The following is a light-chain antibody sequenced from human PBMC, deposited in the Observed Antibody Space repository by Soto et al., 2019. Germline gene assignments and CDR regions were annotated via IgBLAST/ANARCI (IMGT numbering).Light chain of an antibody. CDR1: SSDVGGYNY. V-gene: IGLV2-14*01. Sequence: QSVLTQPASVSGSPGQSITISCTGTSSDVGGYNYVSWYQQHPGKAPKLIISEVSNRPSGVSNRFSGSKSGNTASLTISGLQAVDEADYYCSSYTSTSTPFVFGTGTKLTVL. CDR3: SSYTSTSTPFV. J-gene: IGLJ1*01. CDR2: EVS.